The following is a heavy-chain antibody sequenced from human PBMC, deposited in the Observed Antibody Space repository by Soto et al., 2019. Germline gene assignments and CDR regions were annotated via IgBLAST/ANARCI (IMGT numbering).Heavy chain of an antibody. J-gene: IGHJ4*02. CDR3: ARETYYGNYDILPGYWYFDY. CDR1: GYTFTSYA. CDR2: INAGNGNT. D-gene: IGHD3-9*01. V-gene: IGHV1-3*01. Sequence: ASVKVSCKASGYTFTSYAMHWVRQAPGQRLEWMGWINAGNGNTKYSQKFQGRVTITRDTSASTAYMELSSLRSEDTAVYYCARETYYGNYDILPGYWYFDYWGQGTLVTVSS.